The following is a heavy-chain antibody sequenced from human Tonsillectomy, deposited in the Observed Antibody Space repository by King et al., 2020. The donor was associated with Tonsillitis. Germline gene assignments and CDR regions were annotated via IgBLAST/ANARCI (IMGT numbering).Heavy chain of an antibody. CDR3: ARYVSGTFDY. D-gene: IGHD1-26*01. CDR2: MYYSGTI. Sequence: QLQESGPGVVKPSETLSLTCTVSGGSISSSDHYWAWIRQPPEKGLEWIGYMYYSGTIFYNPSLKSRITISGGTSENRFSLKLRSVTAADTAVYFCARYVSGTFDYWGQGALVTVSS. V-gene: IGHV4-39*01. J-gene: IGHJ4*02. CDR1: GGSISSSDHY.